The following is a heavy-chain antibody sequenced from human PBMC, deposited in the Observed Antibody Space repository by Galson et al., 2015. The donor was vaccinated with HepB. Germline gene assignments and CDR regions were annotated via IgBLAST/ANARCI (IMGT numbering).Heavy chain of an antibody. CDR2: IWYDGSKK. CDR1: GIGFSSHG. J-gene: IGHJ3*02. D-gene: IGHD4-17*01. V-gene: IGHV3-33*01. Sequence: RLSCAASGIGFSSHGMHWVRQAPGKGLEWVSVIWYDGSKKYYTQSVEGRFTISRDNSKNTLYLQMNSLRAEDTAVYYCARYYGDYAAFDIWGHGTMVTVSS. CDR3: ARYYGDYAAFDI.